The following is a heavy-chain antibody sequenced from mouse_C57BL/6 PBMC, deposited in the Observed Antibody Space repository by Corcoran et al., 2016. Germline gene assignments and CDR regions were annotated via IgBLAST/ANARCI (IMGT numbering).Heavy chain of an antibody. CDR1: GYTFTDYY. CDR3: ARYYYGSSYDY. J-gene: IGHJ2*01. CDR2: INPNNGGT. V-gene: IGHV1-26*01. D-gene: IGHD1-1*01. Sequence: EVQLPPSGPELVKPGASVKISCKASGYTFTDYYMNWVKQSHGKSLEWIGDINPNNGGTSYNQKFKGKATLTVDKSSSTAYMELRSLTSEDSAVYYCARYYYGSSYDYWGQGTTLTVSS.